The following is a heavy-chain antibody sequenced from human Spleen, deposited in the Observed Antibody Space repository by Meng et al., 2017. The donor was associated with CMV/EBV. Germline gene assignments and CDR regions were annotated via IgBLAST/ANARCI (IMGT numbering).Heavy chain of an antibody. CDR1: GSPFTSYY. J-gene: IGHJ4*02. Sequence: ATGSPFTSYYIQWVRQAPGQGLEWMGIINPSGGGTTYARKFQGRVTMTRDTSTSTVYMELSSLRSDDTAVYFCARILYGGNPPFDYWGQGTLVTVSS. D-gene: IGHD4/OR15-4a*01. V-gene: IGHV1-46*01. CDR3: ARILYGGNPPFDY. CDR2: INPSGGGT.